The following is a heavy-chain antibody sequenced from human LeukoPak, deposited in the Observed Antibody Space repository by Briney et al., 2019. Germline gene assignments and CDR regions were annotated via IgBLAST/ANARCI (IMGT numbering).Heavy chain of an antibody. J-gene: IGHJ6*02. Sequence: GGFLRLSCAASGFTFSSYDMHWVRQATGKGLEWVSAIGTAGDTYYPGSVKGRFTVSRENAKNSLYLQMNSLRAGDTAVYYCARELRGYSYGRLGMDVWGQGTTVTVSS. CDR1: GFTFSSYD. CDR3: ARELRGYSYGRLGMDV. V-gene: IGHV3-13*01. D-gene: IGHD5-18*01. CDR2: IGTAGDT.